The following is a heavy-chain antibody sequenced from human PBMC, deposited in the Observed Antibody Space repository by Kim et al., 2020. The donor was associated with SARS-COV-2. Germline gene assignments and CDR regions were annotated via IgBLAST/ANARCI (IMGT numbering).Heavy chain of an antibody. D-gene: IGHD3-22*01. CDR3: ASARDYYDSSGYSDY. CDR1: GFTVSSNY. CDR2: IYSGGST. J-gene: IGHJ4*02. V-gene: IGHV3-53*01. Sequence: GGSLRLSCAASGFTVSSNYMSWVRQAPGKGLEWVSVIYSGGSTYYADSVKGRFTISRDNSKNTLYLQMNSLRAEDTAVYYCASARDYYDSSGYSDYWGQGTLVTVSS.